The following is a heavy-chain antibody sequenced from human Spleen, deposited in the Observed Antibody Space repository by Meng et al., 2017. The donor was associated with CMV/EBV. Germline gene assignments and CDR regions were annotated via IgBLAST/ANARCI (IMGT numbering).Heavy chain of an antibody. Sequence: IRGVGKDHGEGLEWMGGIIHIYGTANYAQKLKGRVKITTEESRIKDYMELSSLRSEDTAIYYCASVGFCSGTTCYTGDYSSRRHFEHWGQGTLVTVSS. V-gene: IGHV1-69*05. CDR2: IIHIYGTA. J-gene: IGHJ4*02. D-gene: IGHD2-2*02. CDR3: ASVGFCSGTTCYTGDYSSRRHFEH.